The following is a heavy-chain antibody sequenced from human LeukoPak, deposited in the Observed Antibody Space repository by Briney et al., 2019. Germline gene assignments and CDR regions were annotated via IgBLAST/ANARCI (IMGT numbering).Heavy chain of an antibody. CDR1: GGSISGSNW. V-gene: IGHV4-4*02. CDR3: ARESLTWLQSRTSWFDP. D-gene: IGHD5-24*01. J-gene: IGHJ5*02. CDR2: IYHSGST. Sequence: PSETLSLTCAVSGGSISGSNWWSWVRQAPGKGLEWIGEIYHSGSTNYNPSLKSRVTISVDSSKNQFSLGLSSVTAADTAVYYCARESLTWLQSRTSWFDPWGQGTLVTVSS.